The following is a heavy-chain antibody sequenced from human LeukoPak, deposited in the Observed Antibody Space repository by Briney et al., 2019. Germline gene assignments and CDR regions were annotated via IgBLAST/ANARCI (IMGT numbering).Heavy chain of an antibody. D-gene: IGHD6-13*01. CDR1: GLTFTSYA. Sequence: PGGSLRLSCAASGLTFTSYAMHSVRQGPGEGLEYGSAISSNGGGTSYANSVKVRFTISRDNSKNTLYLQMGSLRAEDMAVYYCARGAGYSSSWYHYYYYYGMDVWGQGTTVTVSS. V-gene: IGHV3-64*01. J-gene: IGHJ6*02. CDR3: ARGAGYSSSWYHYYYYYGMDV. CDR2: ISSNGGGT.